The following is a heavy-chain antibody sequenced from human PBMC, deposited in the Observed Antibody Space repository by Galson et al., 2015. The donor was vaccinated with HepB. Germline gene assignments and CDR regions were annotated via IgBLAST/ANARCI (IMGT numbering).Heavy chain of an antibody. Sequence: SLRLSCAASRFTFSDYYMTWIRQAPGKGLEWLSYISGGATYTNYADSVKGRFTISRDNAKNSLYLHMRNLRDDDTAVYYCARVAHSDYGDHAHFDYWGQGTLVTVSS. D-gene: IGHD4-17*01. CDR3: ARVAHSDYGDHAHFDY. V-gene: IGHV3-11*06. CDR2: ISGGATYT. CDR1: RFTFSDYY. J-gene: IGHJ4*02.